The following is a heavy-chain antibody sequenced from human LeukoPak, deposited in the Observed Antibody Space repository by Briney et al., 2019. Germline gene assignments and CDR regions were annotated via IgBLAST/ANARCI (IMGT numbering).Heavy chain of an antibody. V-gene: IGHV4-59*01. Sequence: PSETLSLTCTASGGSISNYYWSWIRQPAGKGLEWIGYIYYSGSTNYNPSLKSRVTISVDTSKNQFSLKLSSVTAADTAVYYCARVRVVRGVLPYYYYYYYMDVWGKGTTVTISS. D-gene: IGHD3-10*01. J-gene: IGHJ6*03. CDR2: IYYSGST. CDR3: ARVRVVRGVLPYYYYYYYMDV. CDR1: GGSISNYY.